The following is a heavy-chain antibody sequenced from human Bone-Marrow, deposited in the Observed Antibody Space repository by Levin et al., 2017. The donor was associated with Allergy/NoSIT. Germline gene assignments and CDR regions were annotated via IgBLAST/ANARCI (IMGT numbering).Heavy chain of an antibody. J-gene: IGHJ4*02. D-gene: IGHD1-26*01. Sequence: GGSLRLSCSTSGFTFSGYYMSWIRQTPGKRLECVSYISSSGTTIYYADSVKGRFTISRDNAENSLYLEMHSLRAEDTAVYYCARGDSDFHYWGQGSLVTVSS. V-gene: IGHV3-11*01. CDR1: GFTFSGYY. CDR2: ISSSGTTI. CDR3: ARGDSDFHY.